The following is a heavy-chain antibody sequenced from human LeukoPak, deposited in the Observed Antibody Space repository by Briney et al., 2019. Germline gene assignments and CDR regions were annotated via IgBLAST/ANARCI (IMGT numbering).Heavy chain of an antibody. J-gene: IGHJ4*02. Sequence: ASVKVSCKASGYTFTGYYMHWVRQAPGQGLEWMGWINPNSGGTNYAQEFQGRVTMTRDTSISTAYMELSRLRSDDTAVYYCARPDNWNSRFDYWGQGTLVTVSS. CDR2: INPNSGGT. D-gene: IGHD1-7*01. V-gene: IGHV1-2*02. CDR3: ARPDNWNSRFDY. CDR1: GYTFTGYY.